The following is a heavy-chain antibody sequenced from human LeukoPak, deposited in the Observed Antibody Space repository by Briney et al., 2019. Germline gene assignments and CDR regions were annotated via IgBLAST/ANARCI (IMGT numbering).Heavy chain of an antibody. D-gene: IGHD6-19*01. J-gene: IGHJ4*02. V-gene: IGHV3-33*01. CDR1: GFTFSRYG. Sequence: PAGSLTLSYAASGFTFSRYGMHWVRQAPGKGLEWVALIWYDGSNEYYADSVKGRFTISRDNSNNTLYLRMNSLRAEDTAVYYCAREGHHWLVRRYLDCWVQGTLATVPS. CDR2: IWYDGSNE. CDR3: AREGHHWLVRRYLDC.